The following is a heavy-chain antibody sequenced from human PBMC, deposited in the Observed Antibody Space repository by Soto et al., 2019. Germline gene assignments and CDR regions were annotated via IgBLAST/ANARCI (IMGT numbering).Heavy chain of an antibody. J-gene: IGHJ4*02. CDR3: ARAGTTGTTTTRMIGGH. D-gene: IGHD1-1*01. Sequence: QVQLVESGGGVVQPGRSLRLSCAASGFTFSSYGMHWVRQAPGKGLEWVAVIWYDGSNKYYPDSVKGRFTISRDNSKNTLYLQMNSLRAEDTAVYYCARAGTTGTTTTRMIGGHWGQGTLVTVSS. CDR1: GFTFSSYG. V-gene: IGHV3-33*01. CDR2: IWYDGSNK.